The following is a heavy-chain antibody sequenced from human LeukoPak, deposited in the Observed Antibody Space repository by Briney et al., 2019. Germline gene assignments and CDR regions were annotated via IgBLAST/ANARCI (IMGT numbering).Heavy chain of an antibody. D-gene: IGHD6-19*01. J-gene: IGHJ5*02. Sequence: SQTLSLTCAISGDSVSSNSAAWNWIRQSPSRGLEWLGRTYFRSKWYNDYAVSVKSRITINPDTSKNQFSLQLNSVTPEDTAVYYCARVEWGSSGWYDWFDPWGQGTLVTVSS. CDR1: GDSVSSNSAA. V-gene: IGHV6-1*01. CDR2: TYFRSKWYN. CDR3: ARVEWGSSGWYDWFDP.